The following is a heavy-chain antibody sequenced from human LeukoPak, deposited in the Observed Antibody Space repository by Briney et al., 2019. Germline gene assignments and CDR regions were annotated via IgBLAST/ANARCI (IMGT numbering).Heavy chain of an antibody. V-gene: IGHV5-51*01. CDR2: IYPGDSDT. CDR1: GYSFTSYW. Sequence: GESLKISCKVSGYSFTSYWIGWVRQMPGKGLEWMGIIYPGDSDTRYSPSFQGQVTISADKSISTAYLQWSSLKASDTAMYYCARLLYYYGSGSYTGPLDYWGQGTLVTVSS. CDR3: ARLLYYYGSGSYTGPLDY. J-gene: IGHJ4*02. D-gene: IGHD3-10*01.